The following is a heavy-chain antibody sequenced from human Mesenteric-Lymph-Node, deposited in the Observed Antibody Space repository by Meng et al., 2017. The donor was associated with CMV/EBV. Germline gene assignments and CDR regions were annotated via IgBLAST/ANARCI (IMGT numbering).Heavy chain of an antibody. CDR2: ISAYNGNT. V-gene: IGHV1-18*01. CDR3: ARVPDRLRFEDI. Sequence: ASVKVSCKASGYTFTSYGISWVRQAPGQGLEWMGWISAYNGNTDCAQKLQGRVTMTTDTSTTTAYMELRSLRSDDTAVYYCARVPDRLRFEDIWGQGTMVTVSS. J-gene: IGHJ3*02. CDR1: GYTFTSYG. D-gene: IGHD3-3*01.